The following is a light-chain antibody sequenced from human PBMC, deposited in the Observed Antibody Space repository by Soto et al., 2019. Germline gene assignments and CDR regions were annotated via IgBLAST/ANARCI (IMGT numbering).Light chain of an antibody. Sequence: EIVLPQSPGTLSLSPGERATLSCRARQSVSSSYLAWYQQKPGQAPRLLIYGASSRATGIPDRFSGSGSGPDFTLTISRLEPEDFAVYYCQQYGSSPYTFGQGTKLEIK. CDR1: QSVSSSY. CDR3: QQYGSSPYT. CDR2: GAS. J-gene: IGKJ2*01. V-gene: IGKV3-20*01.